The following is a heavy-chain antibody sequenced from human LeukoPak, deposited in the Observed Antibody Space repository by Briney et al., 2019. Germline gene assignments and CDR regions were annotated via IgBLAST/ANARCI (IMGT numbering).Heavy chain of an antibody. Sequence: GGSLRLSCAASGFAFWTSAITWVRQAPGKGLESLSHISSSGGNTFYADSVKGRFTISRDNSNNTLYLQMNSLRGEDTAVYYCAKVKYDYGDPVGWFDPWGRGTLVTVSS. CDR1: GFAFWTSA. D-gene: IGHD4-17*01. CDR3: AKVKYDYGDPVGWFDP. V-gene: IGHV3-23*01. J-gene: IGHJ5*02. CDR2: ISSSGGNT.